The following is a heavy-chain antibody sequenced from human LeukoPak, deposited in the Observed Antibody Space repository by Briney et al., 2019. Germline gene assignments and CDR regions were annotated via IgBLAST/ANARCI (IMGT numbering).Heavy chain of an antibody. D-gene: IGHD1-26*01. Sequence: GRSLRLSCAASGFTFSSYVMHWVRQAPGKGLEWVAFISYDGGNKYYADSVKGRFTISRDNSKNTLYLQMNSLRTEDTAVYYCAKDLGYSGSYIHCWGQGTLVTVSS. J-gene: IGHJ4*02. CDR1: GFTFSSYV. CDR2: ISYDGGNK. V-gene: IGHV3-30*18. CDR3: AKDLGYSGSYIHC.